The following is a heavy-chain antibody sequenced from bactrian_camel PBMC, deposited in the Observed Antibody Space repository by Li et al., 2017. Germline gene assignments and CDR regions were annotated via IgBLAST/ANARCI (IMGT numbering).Heavy chain of an antibody. V-gene: IGHV3S40*01. J-gene: IGHJ6*01. CDR2: ISSGGGST. CDR1: GFTFSRYS. CDR3: TKSLGVTVTTGFGY. D-gene: IGHD2*01. Sequence: VQLVESGGGLVQPGGSLRLSCAAPGFTFSRYSLSWVRQAAGKGLEWVSTISSGGGSTYYADSVKGRFTISRDNAKSMLYLQMNSLKSEDTALYYCTKSLGVTVTTGFGYWGQGTQVTVS.